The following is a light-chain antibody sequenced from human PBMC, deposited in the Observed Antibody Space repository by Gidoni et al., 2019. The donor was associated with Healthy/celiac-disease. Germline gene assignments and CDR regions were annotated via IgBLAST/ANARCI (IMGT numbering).Light chain of an antibody. J-gene: IGLJ2*01. CDR1: NIGSKR. CDR2: DDS. V-gene: IGLV3-21*02. Sequence: SYVLTQPPSVSVAPGQTPRITCGGNNIGSKRVHWYQQKPGQAPVLVVYDDSDRPSGIRERFSGSNSGNTATLTISRVEAGDEADYYCQVWDSSSVVLGGGTKLTVL. CDR3: QVWDSSSVV.